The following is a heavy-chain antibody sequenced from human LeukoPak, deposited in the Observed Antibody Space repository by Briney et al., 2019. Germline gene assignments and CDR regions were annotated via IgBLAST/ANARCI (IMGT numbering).Heavy chain of an antibody. CDR1: GYTFTNRW. Sequence: GESLKISCKTSGYTFTNRWIGWVRQMPGKGLEWMGMMYPADSDTRYSPSFQGQVIISADNFKTTAYLQWTSLKASDSAIYYCARLNYDSSSALPTPYYYYYMDVWGEGTTVTVSS. V-gene: IGHV5-51*01. CDR3: ARLNYDSSSALPTPYYYYYMDV. CDR2: MYPADSDT. J-gene: IGHJ6*03. D-gene: IGHD3-3*01.